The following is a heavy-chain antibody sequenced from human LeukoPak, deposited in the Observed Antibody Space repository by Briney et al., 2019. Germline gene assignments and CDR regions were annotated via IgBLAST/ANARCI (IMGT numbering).Heavy chain of an antibody. CDR1: VYTFTGDY. Sequence: LGASVKVSCEPSVYTFTGDYMRWVPQAPGQGLECMGWINPNSGGTNYAQKFQGRVTMTRDKSISTGYMELSRLRSDDTAVYYCASELGAARLDYWGQGTLVTVSS. CDR3: ASELGAARLDY. D-gene: IGHD6-6*01. V-gene: IGHV1-2*03. J-gene: IGHJ4*02. CDR2: INPNSGGT.